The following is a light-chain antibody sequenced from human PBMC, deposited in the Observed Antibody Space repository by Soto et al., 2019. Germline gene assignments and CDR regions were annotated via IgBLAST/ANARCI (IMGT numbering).Light chain of an antibody. V-gene: IGKV3-20*01. J-gene: IGKJ5*01. Sequence: ENVLTQSPSTLSLSPGETATLSCRASQSLSNSQIVWYQQKPGQAHRLLISGASSRATGIPDRFLGSGSGTDFTLTISRLEPEDFSVYYCQQYGSSPPITFGQGTRLEIK. CDR3: QQYGSSPPIT. CDR2: GAS. CDR1: QSLSNSQ.